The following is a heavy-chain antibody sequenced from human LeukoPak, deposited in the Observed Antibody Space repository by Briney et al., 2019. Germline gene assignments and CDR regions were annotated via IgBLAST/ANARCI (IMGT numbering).Heavy chain of an antibody. D-gene: IGHD3-22*01. CDR2: ISGSGGST. J-gene: IGHJ4*02. Sequence: GGSLRLSCAASGFTFSSYAMSWVRQAPGKGLEWVSAISGSGGSTYYADSVKGRFTISRDNSKNTLYLRMNSLRAEDTAVYYCAKPSGYYSNYYFDYWGQGTLVTVSS. V-gene: IGHV3-23*01. CDR1: GFTFSSYA. CDR3: AKPSGYYSNYYFDY.